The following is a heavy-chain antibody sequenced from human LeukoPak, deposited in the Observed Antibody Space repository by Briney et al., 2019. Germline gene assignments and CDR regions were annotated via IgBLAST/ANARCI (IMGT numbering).Heavy chain of an antibody. D-gene: IGHD1-7*01. CDR1: GGSFSGYY. CDR2: INHSGSI. J-gene: IGHJ4*02. Sequence: SETLSLTCAVYGGSFSGYYWSWIRQSPGKGLEWIGEINHSGSINYNPSLKSRVTVSVDSSRNQFSLILGPVTAADTAVYYCAFTTGNYYLDYWGQGTRVTVSS. V-gene: IGHV4-34*01. CDR3: AFTTGNYYLDY.